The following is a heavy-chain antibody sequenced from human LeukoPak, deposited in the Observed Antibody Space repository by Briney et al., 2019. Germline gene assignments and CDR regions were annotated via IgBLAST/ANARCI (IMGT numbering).Heavy chain of an antibody. J-gene: IGHJ5*02. CDR3: ARDRYSGYYNWFDP. V-gene: IGHV1-8*01. Sequence: ASVKVSCKASGYTFTSYDFNWLRQATGQGPEWMGWMNPNSGATGYAQKFQGRVTMTRSASINTAYMELTNLRSEDTAVYYCARDRYSGYYNWFDPWGQGTLVTVSS. CDR2: MNPNSGAT. D-gene: IGHD5-12*01. CDR1: GYTFTSYD.